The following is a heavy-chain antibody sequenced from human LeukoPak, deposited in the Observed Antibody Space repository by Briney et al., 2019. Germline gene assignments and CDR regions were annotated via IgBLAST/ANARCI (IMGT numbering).Heavy chain of an antibody. D-gene: IGHD3/OR15-3a*01. CDR1: GGTFSSYA. Sequence: SVKVSCKASGGTFSSYAISWVRQAHGQGLEWMGGIIPIFGTANYAQKFQGRVTITADESTSTAYMELSSLRSEDTAVYYCARSGLSHYDMDVWGQGTTVTVSS. V-gene: IGHV1-69*13. CDR3: ARSGLSHYDMDV. CDR2: IIPIFGTA. J-gene: IGHJ6*02.